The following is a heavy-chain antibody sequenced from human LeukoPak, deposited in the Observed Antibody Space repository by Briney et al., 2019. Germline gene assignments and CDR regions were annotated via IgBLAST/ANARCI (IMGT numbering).Heavy chain of an antibody. CDR2: IGPGGDI. Sequence: PGGSLRLSCAASGFSFTAYSMNWVRQAPGRGLEWISYIGPGGDIYYADSVTGRFTVSRDTAKNSLYLHMNGLRVGDTAVYYCARRFDSWGQGTLVTVSS. CDR1: GFSFTAYS. CDR3: ARRFDS. J-gene: IGHJ4*02. V-gene: IGHV3-48*01.